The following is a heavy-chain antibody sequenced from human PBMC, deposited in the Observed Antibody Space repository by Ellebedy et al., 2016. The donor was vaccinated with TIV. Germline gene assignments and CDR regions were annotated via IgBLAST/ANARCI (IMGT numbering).Heavy chain of an antibody. D-gene: IGHD3-10*01. Sequence: GGSLRLSXAASGFTFSNYAMSWVRQAPGKGLEWVSTIGATRGNTYYADSVQGRFTISRDNSQSTLYLQMNSLRPEDTAVYYCATDLLFGRPDYFDYWGQGTLVTVSS. J-gene: IGHJ4*02. CDR3: ATDLLFGRPDYFDY. CDR1: GFTFSNYA. CDR2: IGATRGNT. V-gene: IGHV3-23*01.